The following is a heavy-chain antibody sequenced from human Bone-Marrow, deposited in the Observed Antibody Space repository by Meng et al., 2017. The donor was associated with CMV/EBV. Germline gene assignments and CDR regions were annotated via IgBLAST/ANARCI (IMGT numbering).Heavy chain of an antibody. V-gene: IGHV3-48*03. Sequence: GGSLRLSCAASGFTFSSYEMNWVRQAPGKGLEWVSYISSSGSTIYYADSVKGRFTISRGNAKNSLYLQMNSLRAEDTAVYYCASGMWLPFDYWGQGTLVTVSS. CDR1: GFTFSSYE. J-gene: IGHJ4*02. D-gene: IGHD3-22*01. CDR2: ISSSGSTI. CDR3: ASGMWLPFDY.